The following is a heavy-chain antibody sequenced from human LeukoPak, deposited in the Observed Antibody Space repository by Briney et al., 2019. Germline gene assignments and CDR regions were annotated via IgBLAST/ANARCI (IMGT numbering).Heavy chain of an antibody. Sequence: PGRSLRLSCAASGFTFSSYGMHWVRQAPGKGLEWVAVISCDGSNKYYADSVKGRFTISRDNSKNTLYLQMNSLRAGDTAVYYCAKSQRYCSSTSCRHYYYYGMDVWGQGTTVTVSS. CDR3: AKSQRYCSSTSCRHYYYYGMDV. CDR1: GFTFSSYG. CDR2: ISCDGSNK. V-gene: IGHV3-30*18. J-gene: IGHJ6*02. D-gene: IGHD2-2*01.